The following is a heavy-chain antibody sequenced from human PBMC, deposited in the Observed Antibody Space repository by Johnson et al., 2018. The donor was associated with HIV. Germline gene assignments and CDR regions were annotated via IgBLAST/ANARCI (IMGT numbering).Heavy chain of an antibody. CDR3: ARDGYSSGWYGNDAFDI. V-gene: IGHV3-64*01. Sequence: VHLVESGGGLVQPGGSLRLSCAASGFTFSNFPMHWVRQAPGKGLEYVSSISNTGDSPYYANSVKGRFTISRDNAKNSLYLQMNSLRAEDTAVYYCARDGYSSGWYGNDAFDIWGQGTMVTVSS. CDR1: GFTFSNFP. J-gene: IGHJ3*02. CDR2: ISNTGDSP. D-gene: IGHD6-19*01.